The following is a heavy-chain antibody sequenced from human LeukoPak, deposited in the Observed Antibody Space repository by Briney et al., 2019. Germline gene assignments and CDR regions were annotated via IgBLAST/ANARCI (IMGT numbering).Heavy chain of an antibody. CDR3: ARAGLETYYGKSYFDY. J-gene: IGHJ4*02. CDR1: GGSISSYY. CDR2: IYYSGST. D-gene: IGHD3-10*01. Sequence: SETLSLTCTVSGGSISSYYWSWIRQPPGKGLEWIGYIYYSGSTNYNPSLKSRVTISVDTSKNQFSLKLSSVTAADTAVYYCARAGLETYYGKSYFDYWGQGTLVTVSS. V-gene: IGHV4-59*08.